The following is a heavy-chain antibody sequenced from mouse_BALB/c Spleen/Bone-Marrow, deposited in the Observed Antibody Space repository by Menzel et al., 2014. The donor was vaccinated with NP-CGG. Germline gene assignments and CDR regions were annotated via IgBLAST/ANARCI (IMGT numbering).Heavy chain of an antibody. CDR3: ATMITDWSFDV. J-gene: IGHJ1*01. Sequence: VQLKDSGAELVKPGASVKLSCTASGFNIKDTYMHWVKQRPEQGLEWIGRIDTANGNTKYDPKFQGKATITADTSSNTAYLQLSSLASEDTAVYYCATMITDWSFDVWGAGTTVTGSS. CDR2: IDTANGNT. D-gene: IGHD2-4*01. V-gene: IGHV14-3*02. CDR1: GFNIKDTY.